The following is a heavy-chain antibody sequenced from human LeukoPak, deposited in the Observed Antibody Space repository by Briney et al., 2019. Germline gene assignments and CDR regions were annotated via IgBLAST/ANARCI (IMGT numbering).Heavy chain of an antibody. CDR2: FDPEDGET. CDR3: ATAYPIQYSSSWYPTFFDY. D-gene: IGHD6-13*01. Sequence: GASVKVSCKVSGYTLTELSMHWVRQAPGKGLEWMGGFDPEDGETIYAQKFQGRVTMTEDTSTDTAYMELSSLRSEDTAVYYCATAYPIQYSSSWYPTFFDYWGQGTLVTVSS. V-gene: IGHV1-24*01. J-gene: IGHJ4*02. CDR1: GYTLTELS.